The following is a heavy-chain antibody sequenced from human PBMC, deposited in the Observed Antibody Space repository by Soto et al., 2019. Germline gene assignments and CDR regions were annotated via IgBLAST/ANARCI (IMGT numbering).Heavy chain of an antibody. Sequence: SETLSLTCAVSGDSINSGGYYWSWIRQHPGKGLEWIGYIYYTGSTYYNPSLKSRVIISVDTSKNEFSLKLSSVTAADTAVYYCARGTYYSYDSSGHQDYWGQGTLVTVSS. V-gene: IGHV4-31*11. D-gene: IGHD3-22*01. CDR2: IYYTGST. J-gene: IGHJ4*02. CDR3: ARGTYYSYDSSGHQDY. CDR1: GDSINSGGYY.